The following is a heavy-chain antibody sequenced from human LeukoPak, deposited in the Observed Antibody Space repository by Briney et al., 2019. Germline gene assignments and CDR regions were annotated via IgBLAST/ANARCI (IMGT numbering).Heavy chain of an antibody. V-gene: IGHV3-23*01. D-gene: IGHD6-19*01. CDR2: ISGSGGST. CDR3: ATDRYSSGWLFDS. Sequence: GGSLRLSCAASGFTFSSYAMSWVRRAPGKGLEWVSAISGSGGSTYYADSVKGRFTISRDNSKNTLFLQMSSLRAEDTAVYYCATDRYSSGWLFDSWGQGTLVSVSS. J-gene: IGHJ4*02. CDR1: GFTFSSYA.